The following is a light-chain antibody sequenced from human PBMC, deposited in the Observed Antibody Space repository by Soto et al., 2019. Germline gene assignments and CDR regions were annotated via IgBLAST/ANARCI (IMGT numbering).Light chain of an antibody. Sequence: QPVLTQSPSASASLGASVKLTCTLSSGHSTYAIAWHQQQSEKGPRYLMKLHSDGSHNKGDGIPDRFSGSSSGAERYLTISSLQSDDEADYYCQTWGTGIVVFGGGTKVTVL. CDR3: QTWGTGIVV. J-gene: IGLJ2*01. CDR1: SGHSTYA. V-gene: IGLV4-69*02. CDR2: LHSDGSH.